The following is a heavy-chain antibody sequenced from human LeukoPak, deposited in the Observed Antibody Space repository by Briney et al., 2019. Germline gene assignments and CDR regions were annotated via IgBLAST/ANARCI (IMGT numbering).Heavy chain of an antibody. CDR1: GGSLGSYY. J-gene: IGHJ4*02. D-gene: IGHD4-17*01. CDR3: ARADYGDYSDY. CDR2: IYYSGST. V-gene: IGHV4-59*01. Sequence: SETLSLTCTVSGGSLGSYYWSWIRQPPGKGLEWVGYIYYSGSTNYNPSLKSRVTISVDTSKNQFSLKLSSVTAADTAVYYCARADYGDYSDYWGQGTLVTVSS.